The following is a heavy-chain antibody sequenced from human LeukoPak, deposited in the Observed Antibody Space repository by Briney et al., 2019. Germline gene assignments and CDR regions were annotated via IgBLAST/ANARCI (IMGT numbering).Heavy chain of an antibody. CDR2: IKQDGSEK. CDR1: GFTFSTYL. CDR3: ARWYGVSHDTGYFDY. V-gene: IGHV3-7*04. D-gene: IGHD4-17*01. Sequence: GGSLRPSCAASGFTFSTYLMSWVRQGPGKGLEWVANIKQDGSEKYYGDSVKGRFTISRDNAKNSLYLQMNSLRAEDTAVFYCARWYGVSHDTGYFDYWGQGTLVTVSS. J-gene: IGHJ4*02.